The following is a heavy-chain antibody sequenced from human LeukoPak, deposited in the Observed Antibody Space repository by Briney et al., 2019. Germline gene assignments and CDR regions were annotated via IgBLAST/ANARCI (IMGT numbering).Heavy chain of an antibody. D-gene: IGHD6-19*01. J-gene: IGHJ4*02. CDR1: GGSISSYY. Sequence: PSETLSLTCTVSGGSISSYYWSWIRQPPGKGLEWIGYIYYSGSTNYNPSLKSRVTISVDTSKNQFSLKLSSVTAADTAVYYCARGIPDGYSSGWYPSNFDYWGQGTLVTVSS. CDR3: ARGIPDGYSSGWYPSNFDY. V-gene: IGHV4-59*08. CDR2: IYYSGST.